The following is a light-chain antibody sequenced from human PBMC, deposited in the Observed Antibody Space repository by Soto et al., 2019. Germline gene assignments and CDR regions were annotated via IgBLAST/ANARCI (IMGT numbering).Light chain of an antibody. CDR3: QQTYTTPVT. J-gene: IGKJ4*01. CDR1: QSISTF. CDR2: AAS. Sequence: DIQMTQSPSSLSASVGDRVTTTCRSSQSISTFLNWYQQKVGKAPKLLIYAASSLQSGVPSRFSGSGSGKDFTLTISSLQPEDFATYYCQQTYTTPVTFGGGTKVEIK. V-gene: IGKV1-39*01.